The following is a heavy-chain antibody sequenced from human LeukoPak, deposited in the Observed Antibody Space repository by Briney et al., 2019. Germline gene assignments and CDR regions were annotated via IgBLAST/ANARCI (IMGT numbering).Heavy chain of an antibody. Sequence: GGSLRLSCTASGFTVSSKFMTWVRQAPGKGLEWVSVIYSGGSTHNADSVKGRFTLSRDNSKNTLYLQMNSLRAEYTAMYYCARSYGSGSGNWFDPWGQGTLVTVSS. CDR3: ARSYGSGSGNWFDP. V-gene: IGHV3-53*01. CDR2: IYSGGST. J-gene: IGHJ5*02. D-gene: IGHD3-10*01. CDR1: GFTVSSKF.